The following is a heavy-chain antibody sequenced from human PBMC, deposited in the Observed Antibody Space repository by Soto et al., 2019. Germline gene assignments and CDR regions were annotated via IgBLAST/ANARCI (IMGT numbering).Heavy chain of an antibody. Sequence: GGSLRLSCAASGFSFSSYAMSWARQAPGKGLEWVSVISNSGGTIFYADSVKGRFTISRDNFKNTLFLQMSSLRAEDTAVYYCAKYVAVAGTALYGMDVWGQGTTVTVSS. D-gene: IGHD6-19*01. V-gene: IGHV3-23*01. CDR1: GFSFSSYA. CDR3: AKYVAVAGTALYGMDV. CDR2: ISNSGGTI. J-gene: IGHJ6*02.